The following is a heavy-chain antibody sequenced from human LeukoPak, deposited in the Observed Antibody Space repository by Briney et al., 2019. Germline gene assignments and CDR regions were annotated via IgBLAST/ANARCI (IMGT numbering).Heavy chain of an antibody. CDR1: GFTFSNYW. Sequence: PGGSLRLSCAGPGFTFSNYWMTWVRQAPGKGLEWVSAISGSGGSTFYADSVKGRFTISRDNSKNTLFLQMNSLRAEDTAVYYCAKTGPILPGAWLDYWGQGSLVTVSS. CDR3: AKTGPILPGAWLDY. V-gene: IGHV3-23*01. D-gene: IGHD2-2*01. J-gene: IGHJ4*02. CDR2: ISGSGGST.